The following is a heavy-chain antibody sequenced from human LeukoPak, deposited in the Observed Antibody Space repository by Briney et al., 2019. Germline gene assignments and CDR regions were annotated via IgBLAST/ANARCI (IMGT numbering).Heavy chain of an antibody. CDR1: GFTFNNFW. V-gene: IGHV3-7*01. J-gene: IGHJ4*02. CDR3: AKVQLYVGNYYDSSGTGDY. CDR2: INQDGSEK. D-gene: IGHD3-22*01. Sequence: QPGGSLRLSCAASGFTFNNFWMTWVRQTPGKGLEWVATINQDGSEKYSVDSVKGRFTISRDNAKNSLYLQMDSLRAEDTAVYYCAKVQLYVGNYYDSSGTGDYWGQGTLVTVSS.